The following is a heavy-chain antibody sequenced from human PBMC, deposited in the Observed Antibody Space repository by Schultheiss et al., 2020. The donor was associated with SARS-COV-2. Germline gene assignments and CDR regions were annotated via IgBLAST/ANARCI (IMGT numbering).Heavy chain of an antibody. D-gene: IGHD6-13*01. CDR2: INPNSGGT. Sequence: ASVKVSCKASGYTFTGYYMHWVRQAPGQGLEWMGWINPNSGGTNYAQKFQGWVTMTRDTSISTAYMELSRLRSDDTAVYYCAMGPYSSSWYPWAFDIWGQGTMVTVSS. J-gene: IGHJ3*02. CDR1: GYTFTGYY. CDR3: AMGPYSSSWYPWAFDI. V-gene: IGHV1-2*04.